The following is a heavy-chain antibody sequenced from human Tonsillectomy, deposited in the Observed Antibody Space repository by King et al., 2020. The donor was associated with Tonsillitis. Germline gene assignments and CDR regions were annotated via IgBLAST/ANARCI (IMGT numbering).Heavy chain of an antibody. CDR1: GFTFSDSY. CDR2: IISSGNSI. J-gene: IGHJ3*02. Sequence: VQLVESGGGLVKPGGSLRLSCAASGFTFSDSYMSWIRQAPGKGLECVSYIISSGNSIYYADSVKGRFTISRDNAKNSLYLQMNSLRAEDKAIYYCARGHRELGGAFDIWGQGTGVTVSS. CDR3: ARGHRELGGAFDI. V-gene: IGHV3-11*01. D-gene: IGHD1-7*01.